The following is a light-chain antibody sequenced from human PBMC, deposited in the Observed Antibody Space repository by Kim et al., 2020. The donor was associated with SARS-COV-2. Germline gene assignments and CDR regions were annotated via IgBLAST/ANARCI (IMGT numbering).Light chain of an antibody. CDR1: SSDVGGYNS. J-gene: IGLJ3*02. Sequence: QSALTQPASVSGSPGQTITISCTGTSSDVGGYNSVSWYQQYPGRVPTLMIYDVTKQPSGVSHRFAGSKSGNTASLTISGLQTGDEAHYYSTSYTSSRTWVFGGGTQLTVL. CDR2: DVT. V-gene: IGLV2-14*03. CDR3: TSYTSSRTWV.